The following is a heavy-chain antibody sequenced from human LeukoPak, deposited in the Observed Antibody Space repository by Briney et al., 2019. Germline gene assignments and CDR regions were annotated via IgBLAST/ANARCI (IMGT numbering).Heavy chain of an antibody. V-gene: IGHV3-21*01. CDR3: ARDLEWNRGFAFDY. CDR2: ISSSSSYI. J-gene: IGHJ4*02. D-gene: IGHD1-1*01. Sequence: KSGGSLRLSCAASGFTFSSYSMNWVRQAPGKGLEWVSSISSSSSYIYYADSVKGRFTISRDNAKNSLYLQMNSLRAEDTAVYYCARDLEWNRGFAFDYWGQGTLVTVSS. CDR1: GFTFSSYS.